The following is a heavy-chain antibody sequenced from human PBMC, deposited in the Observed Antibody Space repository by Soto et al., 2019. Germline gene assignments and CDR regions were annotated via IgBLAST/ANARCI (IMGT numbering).Heavy chain of an antibody. D-gene: IGHD3-10*01. CDR2: INHSGST. Sequence: PSETLSLTCAVYGGSFSGYYWSWIRQPPGKGLEWIGEINHSGSTNYNPSLKSRVTISVDTSKNQFSLKLSSVTAADTAVYYCARGLVRGVSNWFDPWGQGTLVTVSS. J-gene: IGHJ5*02. CDR3: ARGLVRGVSNWFDP. V-gene: IGHV4-34*01. CDR1: GGSFSGYY.